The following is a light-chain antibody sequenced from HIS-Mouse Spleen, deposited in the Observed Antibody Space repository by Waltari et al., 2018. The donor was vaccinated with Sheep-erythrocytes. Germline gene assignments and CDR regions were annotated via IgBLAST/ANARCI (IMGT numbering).Light chain of an antibody. CDR2: EGS. CDR3: CSYAGSSTLV. Sequence: QSALTQPASVSGSPGQSITISCTGTSSAVGLYNLVSWYQPHPGKAPKLMIYEGSKRPSGVSNRFSGSKSGNTASLTISGLQAEDEADYYCCSYAGSSTLVFGGGTKLTVL. CDR1: SSAVGLYNL. J-gene: IGLJ3*02. V-gene: IGLV2-23*01.